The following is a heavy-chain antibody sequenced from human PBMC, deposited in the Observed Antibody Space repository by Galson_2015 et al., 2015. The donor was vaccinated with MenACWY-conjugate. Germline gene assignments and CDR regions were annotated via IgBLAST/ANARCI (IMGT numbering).Heavy chain of an antibody. CDR1: GFTFSSYT. D-gene: IGHD6-6*01. V-gene: IGHV3-30*01. CDR3: ARGRGRPRAQAVEI. Sequence: SLRLSCAASGFTFSSYTMHWVRQAPGKGLEWVAVMSYDGSNKYYADSVKGRFTISRDNSKNTLYLQMDSLRAEDTAVYYCARGRGRPRAQAVEIWGQGTGVTVSS. CDR2: MSYDGSNK. J-gene: IGHJ3*02.